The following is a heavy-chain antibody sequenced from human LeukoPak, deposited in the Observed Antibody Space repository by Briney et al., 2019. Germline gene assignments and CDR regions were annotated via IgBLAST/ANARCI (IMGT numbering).Heavy chain of an antibody. V-gene: IGHV4-4*02. J-gene: IGHJ5*02. CDR3: ARAGRITIFGVVGGEFDP. Sequence: PSETLSLTCAVSGGSISSSNWWSWVRQPPGKGLEWIGEIYHSGSTNYNPSLKSRVTISVDKSKNQFSLKLSSVTAADTAVYYCARAGRITIFGVVGGEFDPWGQGTLVTVSS. CDR1: GGSISSSNW. D-gene: IGHD3-3*01. CDR2: IYHSGST.